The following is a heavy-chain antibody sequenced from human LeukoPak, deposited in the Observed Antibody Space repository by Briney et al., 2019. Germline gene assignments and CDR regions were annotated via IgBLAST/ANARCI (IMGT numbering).Heavy chain of an antibody. CDR1: GYTFTGYY. Sequence: ASVKVSCKASGYTFTGYYMYWVRQAPGQGLEWMGWTNPNSGGTNYGQKFQGRVTMTRDTSISTAYMEVSRLRSDDTAVYYCARERYGDNSLDHWGQGTLVTVSS. CDR2: TNPNSGGT. J-gene: IGHJ4*02. D-gene: IGHD4-23*01. V-gene: IGHV1-2*02. CDR3: ARERYGDNSLDH.